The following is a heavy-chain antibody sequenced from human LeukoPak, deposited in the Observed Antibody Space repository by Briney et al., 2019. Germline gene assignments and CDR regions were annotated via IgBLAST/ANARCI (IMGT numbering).Heavy chain of an antibody. CDR2: IKPDGSEK. J-gene: IGHJ4*02. V-gene: IGHV3-7*05. D-gene: IGHD6-19*01. CDR3: ARGRMAVAGSYEY. CDR1: GITFGSYW. Sequence: PGGSLRLSCAASGITFGSYWMTWVRQAPGKGLECVANIKPDGSEKHYVDCVEGRFTISRDNAKNSLFLEMNSLRAEDTAVYYCARGRMAVAGSYEYWGQGTLVTVSS.